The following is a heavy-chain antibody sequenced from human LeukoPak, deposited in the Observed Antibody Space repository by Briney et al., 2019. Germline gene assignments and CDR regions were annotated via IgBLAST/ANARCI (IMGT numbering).Heavy chain of an antibody. CDR1: GYSFSSYW. CDR3: VRQTATYFDY. D-gene: IGHD1-26*01. Sequence: GESLKISCKASGYSFSSYWIAWVRQMPGKGLEWVGVIYPYDSDSRYSQSFEGQVTMSADKSMSVAYLQLSSLKASDTAMYYCVRQTATYFDYWGQGTLVTVSS. CDR2: IYPYDSDS. J-gene: IGHJ4*02. V-gene: IGHV5-51*01.